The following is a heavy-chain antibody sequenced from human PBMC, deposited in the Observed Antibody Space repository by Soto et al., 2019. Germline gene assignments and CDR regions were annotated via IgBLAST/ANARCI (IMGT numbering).Heavy chain of an antibody. CDR1: VASISRRGYY. J-gene: IGHJ4*02. CDR3: ARVYAVNYVGYFDY. V-gene: IGHV4-31*03. Sequence: QVQLQASGPGLVKPSQTLSLTCTVSVASISRRGYYWSWVRQHTGKGLEWTGFIFYTGSPSCNPSTESRVTMSVDKSKSQCSLKLNSVTAADTAVYDCARVYAVNYVGYFDYWGQGRLDTVSS. D-gene: IGHD3-16*01. CDR2: IFYTGSP.